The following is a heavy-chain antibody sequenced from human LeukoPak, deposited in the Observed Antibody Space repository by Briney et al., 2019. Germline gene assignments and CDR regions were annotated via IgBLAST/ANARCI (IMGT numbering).Heavy chain of an antibody. Sequence: ASVKVSCKASGCTFTGYYIHWVRQAPGRGLEWMGWIYPYSGDTNYAQNFQGRVTMTRDTSISTAYMELSSLKSDDTAVYYCARDRNSGSSLDIWGQGTMLTVSS. V-gene: IGHV1-2*02. CDR2: IYPYSGDT. CDR3: ARDRNSGSSLDI. J-gene: IGHJ3*02. D-gene: IGHD6-6*01. CDR1: GCTFTGYY.